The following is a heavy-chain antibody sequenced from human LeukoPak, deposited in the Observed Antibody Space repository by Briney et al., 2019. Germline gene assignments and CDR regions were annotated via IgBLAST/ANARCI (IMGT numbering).Heavy chain of an antibody. CDR2: ISAYNGNT. CDR3: ARLFPSRYTIFGVGYYYGMDV. CDR1: GYTFTSYG. Sequence: GASVKVSCKASGYTFTSYGISWVRQAPGQGLEWMGWISAYNGNTNYAQKLQGRVTMTTDTSTSTAYTELRSQRSDDTAVYYCARLFPSRYTIFGVGYYYGMDVWGQGTTVTVSS. D-gene: IGHD3-3*01. V-gene: IGHV1-18*01. J-gene: IGHJ6*02.